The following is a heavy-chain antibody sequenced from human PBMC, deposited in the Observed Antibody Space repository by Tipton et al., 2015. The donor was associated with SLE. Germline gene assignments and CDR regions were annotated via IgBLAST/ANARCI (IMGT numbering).Heavy chain of an antibody. CDR3: ARGGTTGNYYYMDV. J-gene: IGHJ6*03. V-gene: IGHV3-30*04. CDR1: GFTFSKYA. Sequence: SLRLSCVASGFTFSKYAIHWVRQAPGKGLEWVAVMSFDGGNDNYADSVKGRFIMSRDSSRNTMYLEVDSLRPEDTAIYYCARGGTTGNYYYMDVWGRGTTVTVSS. CDR2: MSFDGGND. D-gene: IGHD4-11*01.